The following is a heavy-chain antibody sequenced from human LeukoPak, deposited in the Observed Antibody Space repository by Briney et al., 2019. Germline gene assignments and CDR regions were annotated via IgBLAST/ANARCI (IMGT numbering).Heavy chain of an antibody. CDR2: ISSSSSYI. V-gene: IGHV3-21*01. D-gene: IGHD6-6*01. CDR1: GFTFSSYS. CDR3: ARVAQLAGDY. J-gene: IGHJ4*02. Sequence: GGSLRLACAASGFTFSSYSMNWVRQAPGKGLEWVSSISSSSSYIYYADSVKGRFTISRDNAKNSLYLQMNSLRAEDTAVYYCARVAQLAGDYWGQGTLVTVSS.